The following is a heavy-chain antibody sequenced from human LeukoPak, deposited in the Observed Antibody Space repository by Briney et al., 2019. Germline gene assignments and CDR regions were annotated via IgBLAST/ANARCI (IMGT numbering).Heavy chain of an antibody. J-gene: IGHJ6*04. CDR1: GYTVTSYY. V-gene: IGHV1-46*01. D-gene: IGHD6-19*01. CDR2: INPSGGST. Sequence: ASVKVSCTASGYTVTSYYMHWVRQAPGQGLEWMGIINPSGGSTSYAQNFQGRVTITRDTSTSRVYMELSSLRSEDTAVYYCATTRTEAVACTGPSQNGMDVWGKGTTVSVSS. CDR3: ATTRTEAVACTGPSQNGMDV.